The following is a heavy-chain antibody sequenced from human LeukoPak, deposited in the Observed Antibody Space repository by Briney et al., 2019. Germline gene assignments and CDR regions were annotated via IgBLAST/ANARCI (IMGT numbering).Heavy chain of an antibody. CDR1: GYTFTSYY. J-gene: IGHJ4*02. V-gene: IGHV1-46*01. D-gene: IGHD3-22*01. Sequence: ASVKVSCKASGYTFTSYYMHWVRQAPGQGLEWMGIINPSGGSTSYAQKFQGRVTMTRDTSTSTVYMELSSLRSEDTAVYYCARDYYDSSGYYTNYYFDYWGQGTLVTVSS. CDR3: ARDYYDSSGYYTNYYFDY. CDR2: INPSGGST.